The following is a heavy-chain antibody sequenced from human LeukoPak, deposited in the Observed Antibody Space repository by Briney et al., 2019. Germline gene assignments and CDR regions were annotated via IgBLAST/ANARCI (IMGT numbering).Heavy chain of an antibody. Sequence: SETLSLTCSVSGYSISNGYNWGWVRQPPGKGLECIGSISHTGSTYYNPSLESRVTISLDTSNNQFSLELSSVTAADTAVYYCARTYINFSNYFDPWGQGSLVTVSS. CDR2: ISHTGST. J-gene: IGHJ5*02. CDR1: GYSISNGYN. V-gene: IGHV4-38-2*02. D-gene: IGHD4-11*01. CDR3: ARTYINFSNYFDP.